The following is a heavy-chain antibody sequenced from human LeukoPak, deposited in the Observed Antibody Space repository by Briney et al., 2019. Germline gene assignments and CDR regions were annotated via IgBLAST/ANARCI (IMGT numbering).Heavy chain of an antibody. V-gene: IGHV3-11*06. J-gene: IGHJ4*02. CDR3: ARDFGSSFGELFSPADY. D-gene: IGHD3-10*01. Sequence: GGSLRLSCAASGFTFSDYYMSWVRQAPGRGLEWVSYISSSSSYTNYADSVKGRFTISRDNAKNSLYLQMNSLRAEDTAVYYCARDFGSSFGELFSPADYWGQGTLVTVSS. CDR2: ISSSSSYT. CDR1: GFTFSDYY.